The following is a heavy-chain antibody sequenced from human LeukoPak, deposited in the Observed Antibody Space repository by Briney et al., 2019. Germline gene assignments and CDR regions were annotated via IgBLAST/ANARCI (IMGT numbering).Heavy chain of an antibody. CDR3: ARDQGYSLDA. V-gene: IGHV3-74*01. CDR2: IDGDGSRT. Sequence: GGSLRLSCAASGFTFSSNCMHWVRQAAGKGLVWVAHIDGDGSRTTYADSVKGRFTISRDNAENTLYLQVHSLRPEDTALYYCARDQGYSLDAWGQGTLVTASS. J-gene: IGHJ5*02. CDR1: GFTFSSNC. D-gene: IGHD5-12*01.